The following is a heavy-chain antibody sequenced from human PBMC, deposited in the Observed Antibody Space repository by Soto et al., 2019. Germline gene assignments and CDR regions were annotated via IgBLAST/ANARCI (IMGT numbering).Heavy chain of an antibody. Sequence: QVQLVQSGAEVKKPGSSVKVSCKASGVTFTNDIITWVRQAPGQGLEWMGRIIPLLDIANYAQKFQGRGTITADKSTSTAYMELNSLRSEDTAVYYCVRDSPIGSTYSGYDGIDYWGQGTLVTVSS. J-gene: IGHJ4*02. CDR2: IIPLLDIA. CDR1: GVTFTNDI. D-gene: IGHD5-12*01. CDR3: VRDSPIGSTYSGYDGIDY. V-gene: IGHV1-69*08.